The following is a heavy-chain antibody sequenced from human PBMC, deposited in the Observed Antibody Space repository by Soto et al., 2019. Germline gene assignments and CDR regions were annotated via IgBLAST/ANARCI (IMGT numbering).Heavy chain of an antibody. CDR3: ARKPYYGSGSYRGSNWFDP. J-gene: IGHJ5*02. CDR1: GGSFSGYY. Sequence: QVQLQQWGAGLLKPSETLSLTCGVYGGSFSGYYWSWIRQPQGKGLVLIGEINHSGSTKYNPSLQRRVTISVDTTKKQFSLKLSSVTAADTAVYYCARKPYYGSGSYRGSNWFDPWGQGTMVTVSS. D-gene: IGHD3-10*01. CDR2: INHSGST. V-gene: IGHV4-34*01.